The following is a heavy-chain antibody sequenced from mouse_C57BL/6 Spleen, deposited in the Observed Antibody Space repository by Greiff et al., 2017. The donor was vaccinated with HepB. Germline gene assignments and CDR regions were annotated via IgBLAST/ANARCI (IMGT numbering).Heavy chain of an antibody. V-gene: IGHV3-6*01. Sequence: EVQLQESGPGLVKPSQSLSLTCSVTGYSITSGYYWNWIRQFPGNKLEWMGYISYDGSNNYNPSLKNRISITRDTSKNQFFLKLNSVTTEDTATYYCARGNYGSRRYFVYWGQGTTLTVSS. D-gene: IGHD1-1*01. CDR2: ISYDGSN. CDR1: GYSITSGYY. J-gene: IGHJ2*01. CDR3: ARGNYGSRRYFVY.